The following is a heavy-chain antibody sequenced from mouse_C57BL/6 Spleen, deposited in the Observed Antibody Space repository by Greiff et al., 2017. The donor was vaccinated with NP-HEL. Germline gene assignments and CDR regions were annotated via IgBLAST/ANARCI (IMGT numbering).Heavy chain of an antibody. D-gene: IGHD1-1*01. CDR2: IHPNSGST. V-gene: IGHV1-64*01. J-gene: IGHJ3*01. CDR1: GYTFTSYW. Sequence: VKLMESGAELVKPGASVKLSCKASGYTFTSYWMHWVKQRPGQGLEWIGMIHPNSGSTNYNEKFKSKATLTVDKSSSTAYMQLSSLTSEDSAVYYCARGSSYGFAYWGQGTLVTVSA. CDR3: ARGSSYGFAY.